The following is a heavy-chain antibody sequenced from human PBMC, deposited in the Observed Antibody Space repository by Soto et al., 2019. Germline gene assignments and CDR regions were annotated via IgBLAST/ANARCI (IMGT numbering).Heavy chain of an antibody. Sequence: GGSLRLSCAASGFTVSSNYMSWVRQAPGKGLEWVSVIYSGGSTYYADSVKGRFTISRDDARNSLYLQMNSLRVEDTGVYYCARDLGVALATLTLDSWGQGTLVTVSS. D-gene: IGHD2-15*01. CDR1: GFTVSSNY. J-gene: IGHJ4*02. CDR3: ARDLGVALATLTLDS. CDR2: IYSGGST. V-gene: IGHV3-66*01.